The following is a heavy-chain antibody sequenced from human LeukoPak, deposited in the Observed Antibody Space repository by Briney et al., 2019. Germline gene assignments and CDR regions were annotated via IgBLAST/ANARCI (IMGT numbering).Heavy chain of an antibody. CDR2: IYYSGST. V-gene: IGHV4-59*01. D-gene: IGHD3-22*01. CDR3: ARSVYYYDSSGITGHFDY. Sequence: SETLSLTCTVSGGSISSYYWSWIRQPPGKGLEWIGYIYYSGSTSYNPSLKSRVTISVDTSKNQFSPKLSSVTAADTAVYYCARSVYYYDSSGITGHFDYWGQGTLVTVSS. CDR1: GGSISSYY. J-gene: IGHJ4*02.